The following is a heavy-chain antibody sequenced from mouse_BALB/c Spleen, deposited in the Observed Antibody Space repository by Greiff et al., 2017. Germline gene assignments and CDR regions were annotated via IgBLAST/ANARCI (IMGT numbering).Heavy chain of an antibody. CDR2: IYPGNSDT. CDR1: GYTFTSYW. J-gene: IGHJ3*01. V-gene: IGHV1-5*01. Sequence: EVQLQQSGTVLARPGASVKMSCKASGYTFTSYWMHWVKQRPGQGLEWIGAIYPGNSDTSYNQKFKGKAKLTAVTSTSTAYMELSSLTNEDSAVYYCTPKEIYGNSFAYWGQGTLVTVSA. CDR3: TPKEIYGNSFAY. D-gene: IGHD2-1*01.